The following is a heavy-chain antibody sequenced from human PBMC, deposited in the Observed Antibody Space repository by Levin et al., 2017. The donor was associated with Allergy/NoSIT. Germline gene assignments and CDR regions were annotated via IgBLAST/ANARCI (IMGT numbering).Heavy chain of an antibody. CDR2: IIPILGTA. J-gene: IGHJ6*02. CDR1: GGTFSSNA. CDR3: ARDPLYYYERSGLRSGMDV. Sequence: SVKVSCKASGGTFSSNAITWVRQAPGQGLEWMGGIIPILGTANNAQKFQGRVTITADESTDTAYMELSSLRLEDTAVYYCARDPLYYYERSGLRSGMDVWGQGTTVTVSS. V-gene: IGHV1-69*13. D-gene: IGHD3-22*01.